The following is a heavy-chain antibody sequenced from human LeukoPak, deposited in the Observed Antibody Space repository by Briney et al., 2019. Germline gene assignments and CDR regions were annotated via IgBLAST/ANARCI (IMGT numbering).Heavy chain of an antibody. Sequence: ASVKVSCKVSGNTLTELSMHWVRQAPGKGLEWMGGFDPEDGETIYAQKFQGRVTMTEDTSTDTAYMELSSLRSEDTAVYYCATDLTRGGYYFDYWGQGTLVTVSS. D-gene: IGHD3-10*01. V-gene: IGHV1-24*01. J-gene: IGHJ4*02. CDR1: GNTLTELS. CDR2: FDPEDGET. CDR3: ATDLTRGGYYFDY.